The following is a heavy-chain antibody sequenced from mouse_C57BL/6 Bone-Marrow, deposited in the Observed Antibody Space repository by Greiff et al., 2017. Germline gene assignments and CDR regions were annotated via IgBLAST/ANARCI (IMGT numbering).Heavy chain of an antibody. CDR1: GYTFTSYG. D-gene: IGHD2-5*01. CDR2: IYPRSGNT. J-gene: IGHJ4*01. Sequence: QVQLQQSGAELARPGASVKLSCKASGYTFTSYGISWVKQRTGPGLEWIGEIYPRSGNTYYNEKFKGKATLTADKSSSTAYMELRSLTSEDSAVYFCSRFAYYSNYLYYAMDYWGQGTSVTVSS. V-gene: IGHV1-81*01. CDR3: SRFAYYSNYLYYAMDY.